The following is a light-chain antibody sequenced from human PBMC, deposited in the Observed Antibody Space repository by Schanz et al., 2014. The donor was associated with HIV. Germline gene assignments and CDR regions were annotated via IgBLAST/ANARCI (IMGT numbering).Light chain of an antibody. CDR2: TTN. V-gene: IGLV8-61*01. CDR1: SGSVSTTHY. CDR3: ALYMGSGDVL. J-gene: IGLJ2*01. Sequence: QAVVTQEPSLSVSPGGTVRVTCGLSSGSVSTTHYTSWYQQTPGQPPRTLIYTTNSRSSGVPDRFSGSILGNKAVLTITGAQADDESDYYCALYMGSGDVLFGGGTKLTVL.